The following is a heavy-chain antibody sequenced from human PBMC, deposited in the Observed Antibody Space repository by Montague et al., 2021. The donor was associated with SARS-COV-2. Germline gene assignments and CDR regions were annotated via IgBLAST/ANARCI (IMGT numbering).Heavy chain of an antibody. CDR3: ARGQVTISGVLIFIPAAGHLDV. V-gene: IGHV4-34*01. D-gene: IGHD3-3*01. Sequence: SETRSLTCAVYSGSFSDYYWTWIRQYPGKGLEWIGEINHTGSATYNPSLKGRATLSRDTSKDQFSLKLQSVTPADTAVYYCARGQVTISGVLIFIPAAGHLDVWGQGTTVTVAS. CDR2: INHTGSA. J-gene: IGHJ3*01. CDR1: SGSFSDYY.